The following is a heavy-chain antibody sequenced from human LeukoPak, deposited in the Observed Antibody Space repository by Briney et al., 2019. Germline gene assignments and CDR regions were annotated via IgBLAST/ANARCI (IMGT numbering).Heavy chain of an antibody. V-gene: IGHV4-39*01. Sequence: PSETLSLTCTVSGDSISSSTYYWGWIRQPPGKGLEWIGCIYYRGSTYYNPSVKSRVTMSVDTSKSQFSLKLSSVTAADTAVYYCARHVPYCSSASCSIYYFDYWGQGTLVTVSS. CDR3: ARHVPYCSSASCSIYYFDY. D-gene: IGHD2-2*01. J-gene: IGHJ4*02. CDR1: GDSISSSTYY. CDR2: IYYRGST.